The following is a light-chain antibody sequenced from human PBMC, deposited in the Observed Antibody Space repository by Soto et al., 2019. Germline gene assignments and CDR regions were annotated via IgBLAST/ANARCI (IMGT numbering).Light chain of an antibody. CDR3: QQYNNWPET. CDR1: QSVSASY. J-gene: IGKJ1*01. V-gene: IGKV3D-15*01. CDR2: GAS. Sequence: TQSPGTLSLSPGERVTLSCRASQSVSASYVVWYQQKPGQAPRLLIYGASTRATGIPDRFSGSGSGTEFTLTISSLQSEDFAVYYCQQYNNWPETFGQGTKVDI.